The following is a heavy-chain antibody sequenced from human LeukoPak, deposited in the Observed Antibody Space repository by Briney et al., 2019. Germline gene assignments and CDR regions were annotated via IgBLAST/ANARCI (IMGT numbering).Heavy chain of an antibody. J-gene: IGHJ3*02. CDR1: GYTFTSYY. CDR2: INPSGGST. V-gene: IGHV1-46*01. Sequence: ASVKVSCKASGYTFTSYYMHWVRQAPGQGLEWMGIINPSGGSTSYAQKFQGRVTMTRDMSTSTVYMELSSLRSEDTAVYYRARPTMVRGVQDAFDIWGQGTMVTVSS. CDR3: ARPTMVRGVQDAFDI. D-gene: IGHD3-10*01.